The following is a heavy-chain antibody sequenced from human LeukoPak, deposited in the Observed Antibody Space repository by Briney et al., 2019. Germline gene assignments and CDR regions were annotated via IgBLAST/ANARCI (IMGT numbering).Heavy chain of an antibody. Sequence: ASVKVSCKASGYRFTSYGIGWVRQAPGQGLKWVGWISIYNGKTYYAQSLQDRVTMTTDTSTNTVYMELRSLKSEDTAVYYCARACHLVVVTAEGAFFDPWGQGTLVTVSS. D-gene: IGHD2-21*02. J-gene: IGHJ5*02. CDR2: ISIYNGKT. CDR3: ARACHLVVVTAEGAFFDP. CDR1: GYRFTSYG. V-gene: IGHV1-18*01.